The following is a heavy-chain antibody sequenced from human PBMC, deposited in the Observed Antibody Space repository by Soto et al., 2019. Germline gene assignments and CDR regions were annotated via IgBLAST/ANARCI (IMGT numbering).Heavy chain of an antibody. CDR2: IRSGGDT. V-gene: IGHV3-74*01. CDR1: GLSFSDYW. CDR3: RRVDWNAGAD. D-gene: IGHD1-1*01. J-gene: IGHJ4*02. Sequence: EVRLAESGGGLVQPGGSLRLSCVASGLSFSDYWIHWVRQAPGKGLIWVSGIRSGGDTDYADSVKGRFTISRDNAKNTVYLQMNNLRADDTAVYYCRRVDWNAGADWGQGTLVTVSS.